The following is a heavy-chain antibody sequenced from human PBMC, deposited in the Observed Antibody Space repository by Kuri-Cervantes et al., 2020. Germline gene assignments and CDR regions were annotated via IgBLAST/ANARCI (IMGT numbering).Heavy chain of an antibody. CDR2: INHSGST. CDR1: GGSFSGYY. V-gene: IGHV4-34*01. Sequence: GSLRLSCAVYGGSFSGYYWSWIRQLPGKGLEWIGEINHSGSTNYNPSLKSRVTISVDTSKKQFSLKLSSVTAADTAVYYCARGVDTALDAFDIWGQGTMVTVSS. CDR3: ARGVDTALDAFDI. D-gene: IGHD5-18*01. J-gene: IGHJ3*02.